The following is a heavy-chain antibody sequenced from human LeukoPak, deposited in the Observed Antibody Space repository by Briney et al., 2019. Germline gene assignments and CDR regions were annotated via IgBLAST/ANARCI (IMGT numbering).Heavy chain of an antibody. CDR2: IYSGGST. CDR1: GFTFSSYG. J-gene: IGHJ6*04. Sequence: GGSLRLSCAASGFTFSSYGMHWVRQAPGKGLEWVSVIYSGGSTYYADSVKGRFTISRDNSKNTLYLQMNSLRAEDTAVYYCAKKNGSGSSPLVWGKGTTVTISS. CDR3: AKKNGSGSSPLV. V-gene: IGHV3-NL1*01. D-gene: IGHD3-10*01.